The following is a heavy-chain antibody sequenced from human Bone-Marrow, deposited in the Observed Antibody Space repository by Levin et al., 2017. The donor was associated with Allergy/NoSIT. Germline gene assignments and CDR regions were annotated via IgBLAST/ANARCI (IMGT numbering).Heavy chain of an antibody. CDR1: GFTFSIYG. Sequence: TGGSLRLSCAASGFTFSIYGMHWVRQAPGKGLEWVALISYDGTNTFYADSVKGRFTISRDNSENTLYLQMNSLRVEDTAVYYCAKDPIVTTLTAYFDYWGQGTLVTVSS. CDR2: ISYDGTNT. V-gene: IGHV3-30*18. J-gene: IGHJ4*02. D-gene: IGHD5-12*01. CDR3: AKDPIVTTLTAYFDY.